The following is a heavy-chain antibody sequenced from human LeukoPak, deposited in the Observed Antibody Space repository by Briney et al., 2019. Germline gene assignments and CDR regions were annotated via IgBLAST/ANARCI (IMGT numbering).Heavy chain of an antibody. J-gene: IGHJ4*02. Sequence: GGSLRLSCAASGFTLSSYSMNWVRQAPGKGLEWVSSISSSSSYIYYADSVKGRFTISRDNAKNSLYLQLNSLRAEDTAVYYCAKDEGHGSGSFDYWGQGTLVTVSS. CDR3: AKDEGHGSGSFDY. D-gene: IGHD3-10*01. CDR2: ISSSSSYI. CDR1: GFTLSSYS. V-gene: IGHV3-21*01.